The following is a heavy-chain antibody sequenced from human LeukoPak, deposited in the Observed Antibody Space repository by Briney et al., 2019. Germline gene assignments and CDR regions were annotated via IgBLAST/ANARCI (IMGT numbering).Heavy chain of an antibody. V-gene: IGHV4-30-2*01. Sequence: PSQTLSLTRAVSGGSISSGGYSWSWIRQPPGKGLEWIGYIYHSGSTYYNPSLKSRVTISVDRSKNQFSLKLSSVTAADTAVYYCARGKPDYDFWSGYQKPSRAFDIWGQGTMVTVSS. J-gene: IGHJ3*02. CDR1: GGSISSGGYS. CDR2: IYHSGST. CDR3: ARGKPDYDFWSGYQKPSRAFDI. D-gene: IGHD3-3*01.